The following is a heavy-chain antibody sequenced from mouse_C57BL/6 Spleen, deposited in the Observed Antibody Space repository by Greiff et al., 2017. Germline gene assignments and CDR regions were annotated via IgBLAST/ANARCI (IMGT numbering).Heavy chain of an antibody. CDR2: IDPETGGT. D-gene: IGHD1-1*01. V-gene: IGHV1-15*01. CDR3: TRPRGPTTVVATDYFDY. J-gene: IGHJ2*01. CDR1: GYTFTDYE. Sequence: QVHVKQSGAELVRPGASVTLSCKASGYTFTDYEMHWVKQTPVHGLEWIGAIDPETGGTAYNQKFKGKAILTADKSSSTAYMELRSLTSEDSAVYYCTRPRGPTTVVATDYFDYWGQGTTFTVSS.